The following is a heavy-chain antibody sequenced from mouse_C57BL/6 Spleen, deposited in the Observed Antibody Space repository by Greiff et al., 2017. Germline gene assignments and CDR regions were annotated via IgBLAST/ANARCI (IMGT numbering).Heavy chain of an antibody. D-gene: IGHD2-5*01. J-gene: IGHJ2*01. Sequence: QVQLQQSGAELVRPGASVTLSCKASGYTFTDYEMHWVKQTPVHGLEWIGAIDPETGGTAYNQKFKGKAILTADKSSRTAYMELRSLTSADSSVYYCTRDYYSNLYSFDYWGQGTTLTVSS. CDR3: TRDYYSNLYSFDY. CDR2: IDPETGGT. V-gene: IGHV1-15*01. CDR1: GYTFTDYE.